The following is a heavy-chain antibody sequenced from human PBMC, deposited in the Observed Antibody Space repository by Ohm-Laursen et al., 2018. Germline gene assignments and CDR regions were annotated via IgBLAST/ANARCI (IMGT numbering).Heavy chain of an antibody. D-gene: IGHD3-9*01. CDR2: LDRGGSA. J-gene: IGHJ1*01. V-gene: IGHV3-23*01. Sequence: SLRLSCAASGFTFSSYAMSWVRQAPGKGLEWVSFLDRGGSAYYADSVKGRFTISRDNSKNTLYLQMNSLRAEDTAVYYCAKERDVSTGYALQHWGQGTLVTVSS. CDR3: AKERDVSTGYALQH. CDR1: GFTFSSYA.